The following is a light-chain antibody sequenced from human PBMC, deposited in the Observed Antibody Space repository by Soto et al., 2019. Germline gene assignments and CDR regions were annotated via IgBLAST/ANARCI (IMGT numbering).Light chain of an antibody. J-gene: IGKJ4*01. CDR2: GAS. CDR3: QQYDDWLRLT. Sequence: EIVMTQYTATLSVSPGERATLSCRASQSVNIYLAWYQQKPGQAPRLLIFGASSRATGIPARFSGSGSGTEFNLTISSLQSEDFAVYFCQQYDDWLRLTFGGGTKVDIK. CDR1: QSVNIY. V-gene: IGKV3D-15*01.